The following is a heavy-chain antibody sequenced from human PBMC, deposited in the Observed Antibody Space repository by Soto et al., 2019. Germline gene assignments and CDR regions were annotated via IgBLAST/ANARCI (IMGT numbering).Heavy chain of an antibody. CDR1: GFTFSNFG. V-gene: IGHV3-30*03. D-gene: IGHD2-8*01. CDR3: GRCNGDDCHSPFDY. CDR2: ITKNGRNK. J-gene: IGHJ4*02. Sequence: QVQLVESGGGVVQPGGSLRLSCAASGFTFSNFGMHWVRQAPGKGLEWVADITKNGRNKDYADSVKGRLAISRDNSKNTRELQMNSLRVEDTAMYYCGRCNGDDCHSPFDYWGQGTLVTVSS.